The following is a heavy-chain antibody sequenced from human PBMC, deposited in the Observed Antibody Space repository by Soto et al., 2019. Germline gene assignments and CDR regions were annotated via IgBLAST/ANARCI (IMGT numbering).Heavy chain of an antibody. CDR2: IYYSVST. D-gene: IGHD5-18*01. J-gene: IGHJ4*02. CDR3: ARGDTYFDY. V-gene: IGHV4-59*01. Sequence: PSQTLSLTCTVSGGSISSYYWSWIRQPPGKGLEWIGYIYYSVSTNYNPSLKSRVTISVDTSKNQFSLKLTSVTAADTAVYYCARGDTYFDYWGQGTLVTVSS. CDR1: GGSISSYY.